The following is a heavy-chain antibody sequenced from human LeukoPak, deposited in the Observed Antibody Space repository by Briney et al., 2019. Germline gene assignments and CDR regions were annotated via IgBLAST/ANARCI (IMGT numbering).Heavy chain of an antibody. CDR2: INEGGSEK. CDR1: GFTFRSYW. Sequence: PGGSLRLSCAASGFTFRSYWMTWVRQAPGKGLEWVANINEGGSEKNYLDSVKGRFTVSRDNAKNSLYLQTDSLKIEDTAVYYCLSATETGYWGQGTQVTVSS. V-gene: IGHV3-7*01. D-gene: IGHD1-14*01. J-gene: IGHJ4*02. CDR3: LSATETGY.